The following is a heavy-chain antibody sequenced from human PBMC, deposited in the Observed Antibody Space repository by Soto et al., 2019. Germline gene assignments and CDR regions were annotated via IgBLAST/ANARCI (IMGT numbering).Heavy chain of an antibody. D-gene: IGHD3-3*02. CDR2: MFYGVST. V-gene: IGHV4-39*01. Sequence: PSETLSLTCTVSGSSLNSSGYYWGWIRQPPGKGLEWIGSMFYGVSTYYNPSLKSRVTVSVDTSKNQFSLNLRSVTAADTAVYYCARLPSRHLVDYWGQGTLVTVSS. CDR1: GSSLNSSGYY. J-gene: IGHJ4*02. CDR3: ARLPSRHLVDY.